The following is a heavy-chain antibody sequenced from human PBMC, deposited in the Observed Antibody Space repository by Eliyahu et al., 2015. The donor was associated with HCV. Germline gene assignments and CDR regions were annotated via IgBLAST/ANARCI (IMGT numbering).Heavy chain of an antibody. CDR3: ARVFGAAAGDY. CDR2: INDGGRT. D-gene: IGHD6-13*01. V-gene: IGHV4-34*01. J-gene: IGHJ4*02. Sequence: QVQLQQWGAGLLKPSETLSLXCAVYGESFSEYYWSWIRQSPGKGLEWIGEINDGGRTNYNPFLKSRVTISVDTSKNQFSLKMKSVTAADTAMYYCARVFGAAAGDYWGQGTQVTVSS. CDR1: GESFSEYY.